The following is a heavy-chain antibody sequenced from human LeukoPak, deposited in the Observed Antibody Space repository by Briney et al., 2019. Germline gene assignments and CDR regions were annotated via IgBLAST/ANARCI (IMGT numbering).Heavy chain of an antibody. CDR1: GYTFTGYY. CDR2: INPNSGGT. D-gene: IGHD3-10*01. CDR3: ARDQLVTMVRGVSQGLYYYGMDV. Sequence: ASVKVSCKASGYTFTGYYMQWVRQAPGQGLEWMGWINPNSGGTNYAQKFQGRVTMTRDTSISTAYMELSRLRSDDTAVYYCARDQLVTMVRGVSQGLYYYGMDVWGQGTTVTVSS. V-gene: IGHV1-2*02. J-gene: IGHJ6*02.